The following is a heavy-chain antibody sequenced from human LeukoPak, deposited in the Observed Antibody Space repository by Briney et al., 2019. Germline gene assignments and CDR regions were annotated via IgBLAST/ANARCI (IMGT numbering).Heavy chain of an antibody. CDR1: GGSISSYY. V-gene: IGHV4-59*01. D-gene: IGHD1-1*01. J-gene: IGHJ6*03. CDR3: ARDRQTSDYYYYYMDV. Sequence: SETLSLTCTVSGGSISSYYWSWIRQPPGKGLEWIGYIYYSGSTNYNPSLKSRVTISVDTPKNQFSLKLSSVTAADTAVYYCARDRQTSDYYYYYMDVWGKGTTVTVSS. CDR2: IYYSGST.